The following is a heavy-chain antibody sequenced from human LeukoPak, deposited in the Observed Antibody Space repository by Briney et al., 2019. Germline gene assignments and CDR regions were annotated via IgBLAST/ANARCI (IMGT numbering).Heavy chain of an antibody. CDR2: IVHSGNT. Sequence: KASETLSLTCAVYGGSFSGYYWSWIRQPPGKGLEWSGEIVHSGNTKYNPSLKSRVTISVDTSKNQFSLNLTSVTAADTAVYYCARFGSSTWYKGAFDIWGQGTMVTVAS. J-gene: IGHJ3*02. V-gene: IGHV4-34*12. CDR1: GGSFSGYY. CDR3: ARFGSSTWYKGAFDI. D-gene: IGHD6-13*01.